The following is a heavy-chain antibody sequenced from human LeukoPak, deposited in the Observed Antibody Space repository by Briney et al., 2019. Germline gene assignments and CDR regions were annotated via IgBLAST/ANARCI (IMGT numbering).Heavy chain of an antibody. Sequence: SETLSLTSAVYGGSSSGYYWSWNRHPPGKGLEWIGEINHSGSTNYNPSLKSRVTISVDTSKNQFSLKLSSVTAADTAVYYCARARKRYYYGSGTRENWFDPWGQGTLVTVSS. CDR1: GGSSSGYY. J-gene: IGHJ5*02. CDR2: INHSGST. D-gene: IGHD3-10*01. V-gene: IGHV4-34*01. CDR3: ARARKRYYYGSGTRENWFDP.